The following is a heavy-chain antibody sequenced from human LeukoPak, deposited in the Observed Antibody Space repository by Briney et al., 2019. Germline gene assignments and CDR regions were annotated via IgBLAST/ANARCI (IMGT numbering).Heavy chain of an antibody. J-gene: IGHJ6*02. D-gene: IGHD2-2*01. V-gene: IGHV3-21*01. CDR2: ISSSSSYI. CDR1: GFTFSSYS. CDR3: ATEVVPGRKYYYGMDV. Sequence: GGSLRLSCAASGFTFSSYSMNWVRQAPGKGLEWVSFISSSSSYIYYADSVKGRFTISRDNAKNSLYLQMNSLRAEDTAVYYCATEVVPGRKYYYGMDVWGQGTTATVSS.